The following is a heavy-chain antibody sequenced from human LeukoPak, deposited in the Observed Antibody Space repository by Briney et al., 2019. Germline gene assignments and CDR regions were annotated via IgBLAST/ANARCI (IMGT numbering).Heavy chain of an antibody. CDR2: IIPIFGTA. V-gene: IGHV1-69*06. D-gene: IGHD2-2*01. J-gene: IGHJ6*03. CDR3: ARASVGYCSSTSCRDPYYYYYMDV. CDR1: GGTFSSYA. Sequence: ASVKVSCKASGGTFSSYAISWVRQAPGQGLEWMGGIIPIFGTANYAQKSQGRVTITADKSTSTAYMELSSLRSEDTAVYYCARASVGYCSSTSCRDPYYYYYMDVWGKGTTVTVSS.